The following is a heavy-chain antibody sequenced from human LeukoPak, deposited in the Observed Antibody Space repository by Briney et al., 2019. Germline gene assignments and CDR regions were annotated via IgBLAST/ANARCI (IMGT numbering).Heavy chain of an antibody. Sequence: GGALRLTCAGSGFTFSNAWMSGVRQAAGKGGEGVGRNKSKTDGETTDYAAPVKGRFTISRDDSNNTLYLQMNSLKTEHTAVYCCTTRQQQLNPDYWSQGTLVTVSS. V-gene: IGHV3-15*01. D-gene: IGHD6-13*01. CDR1: GFTFSNAW. CDR3: TTRQQQLNPDY. J-gene: IGHJ4*02. CDR2: NKSKTDGETT.